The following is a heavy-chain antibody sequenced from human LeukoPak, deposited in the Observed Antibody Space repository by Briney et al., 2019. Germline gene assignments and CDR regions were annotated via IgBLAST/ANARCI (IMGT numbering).Heavy chain of an antibody. Sequence: PGGSLRLSCAASGFTFSRYGMHWVRQAPGKGLEWLAFISYDGSNKYYADSVKGRFIISRDNSKNTLYLQMNSLRAEDTAVYYCAKNGIVVVVPTNWFDPWGQGTPVTVSS. CDR1: GFTFSRYG. CDR3: AKNGIVVVVPTNWFDP. V-gene: IGHV3-30*18. J-gene: IGHJ5*02. CDR2: ISYDGSNK. D-gene: IGHD2-15*01.